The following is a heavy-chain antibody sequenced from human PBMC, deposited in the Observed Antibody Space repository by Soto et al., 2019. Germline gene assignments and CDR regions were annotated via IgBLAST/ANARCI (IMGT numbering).Heavy chain of an antibody. CDR3: ARDRVDWYFDL. Sequence: QVQLVQSGAEVKKPGASVKVSCKASGYTFTSYYMHWVRQAPGQGLEWMGIINPSGGSTSYAQKFQGRVTMTRDTATSTVYMELSSLRSEDTAVYYCARDRVDWYFDLWGRGTLVTVSS. J-gene: IGHJ2*01. CDR1: GYTFTSYY. CDR2: INPSGGST. V-gene: IGHV1-46*01.